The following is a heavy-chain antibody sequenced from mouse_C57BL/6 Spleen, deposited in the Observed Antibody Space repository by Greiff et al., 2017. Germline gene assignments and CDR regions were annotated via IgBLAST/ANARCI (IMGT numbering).Heavy chain of an antibody. V-gene: IGHV1-82*01. CDR1: GYAFSSSW. CDR2: IYPGDGDT. CDR3: ARSIYYYGSRYFDV. D-gene: IGHD1-1*01. Sequence: QVQLKQSGPELVKPGASVKISCKASGYAFSSSWMNWVKQRPGKGLEWIGRIYPGDGDTNYNGKFKGKATLTADKSSSTAYMQLSSLTSEDSAVYFCARSIYYYGSRYFDVWGTGTTVTVSS. J-gene: IGHJ1*03.